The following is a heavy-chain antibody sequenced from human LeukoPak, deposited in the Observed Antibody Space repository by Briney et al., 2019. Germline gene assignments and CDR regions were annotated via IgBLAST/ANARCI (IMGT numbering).Heavy chain of an antibody. J-gene: IGHJ4*02. V-gene: IGHV4-34*01. Sequence: SETLSLTCAVYGGSFSGYYWSWIRQPPGKGLEWLGEINHSGSTNYNPSLKSRVTISVDTSKNQFSLKLSSVTAADTAVYYCARDLLAAHNRFDYWGQGTLVTVSS. CDR2: INHSGST. CDR1: GGSFSGYY. CDR3: ARDLLAAHNRFDY. D-gene: IGHD6-13*01.